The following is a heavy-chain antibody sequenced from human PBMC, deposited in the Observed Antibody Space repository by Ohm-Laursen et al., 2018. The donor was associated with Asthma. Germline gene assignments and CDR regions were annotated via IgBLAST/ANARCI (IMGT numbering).Heavy chain of an antibody. Sequence: SLRLSCAASGFNFNSSAMHWVRQAPGKGLEWVAVMSYGGSNKYHADSVKGRFTISRDNSRNTLFLQMNTLRPEDTAVYFCARGHGGIQRWLSYQCDNWGQGTLVTVSS. CDR1: GFNFNSSA. V-gene: IGHV3-30-3*01. CDR3: ARGHGGIQRWLSYQCDN. CDR2: MSYGGSNK. J-gene: IGHJ4*02. D-gene: IGHD5-18*01.